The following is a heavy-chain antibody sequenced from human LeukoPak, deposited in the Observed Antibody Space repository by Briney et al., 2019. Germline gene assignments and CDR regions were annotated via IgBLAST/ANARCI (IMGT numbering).Heavy chain of an antibody. D-gene: IGHD5-18*01. J-gene: IGHJ4*02. CDR1: GGPFSCYY. CDR2: INHSGST. CDR3: ARGQLNQLWSGAPFDY. Sequence: PSETLSLTCAVYGGPFSCYYWSWIRQPPGKGLEWIGEINHSGSTNYNPSLKSRVTISVDTSKNQFSLKLSSVTAADTAVYYCARGQLNQLWSGAPFDYWGQGTLVTVSS. V-gene: IGHV4-34*01.